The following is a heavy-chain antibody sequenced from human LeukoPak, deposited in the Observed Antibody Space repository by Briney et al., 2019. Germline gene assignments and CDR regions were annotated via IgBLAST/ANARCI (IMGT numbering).Heavy chain of an antibody. V-gene: IGHV3-7*03. CDR3: ARAGAAGTADY. D-gene: IGHD6-13*01. Sequence: GGSLRLSCAASGFTFRTFWMSWVRQAPGKGLEWVANINEGGGEKYYVDSVEGRFTISRDNAKNSLFLQMNSLRVEDTAMYYCARAGAAGTADYWGQGTLVTVSS. J-gene: IGHJ4*02. CDR1: GFTFRTFW. CDR2: INEGGGEK.